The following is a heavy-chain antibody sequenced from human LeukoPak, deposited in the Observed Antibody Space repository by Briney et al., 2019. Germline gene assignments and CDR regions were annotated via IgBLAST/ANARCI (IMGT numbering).Heavy chain of an antibody. Sequence: SETLSLTCTVSGGSISSYYWSWIRQPPGKGLEWIGYIYYSGSTNYNPSLKSRVTISVDTSKNQFSLKLSSVTAADTAVYYCARLNAFAYYFDYWGQGTLVTVSS. CDR3: ARLNAFAYYFDY. CDR1: GGSISSYY. V-gene: IGHV4-59*01. J-gene: IGHJ4*02. CDR2: IYYSGST.